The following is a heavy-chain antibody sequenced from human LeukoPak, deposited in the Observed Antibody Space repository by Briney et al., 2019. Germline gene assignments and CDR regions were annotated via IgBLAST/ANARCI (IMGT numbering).Heavy chain of an antibody. CDR2: INHSGST. Sequence: SETLSLTCAVYGGSFSGYYWSWIRQPPGKGLEWIGEINHSGSTNYNPSFKSRVTISVDTSKNQFSLKLSSVTAADTAVYYCASSGYYTAAEYFQHWGQGTLVTVSS. CDR1: GGSFSGYY. J-gene: IGHJ1*01. D-gene: IGHD3-22*01. CDR3: ASSGYYTAAEYFQH. V-gene: IGHV4-34*01.